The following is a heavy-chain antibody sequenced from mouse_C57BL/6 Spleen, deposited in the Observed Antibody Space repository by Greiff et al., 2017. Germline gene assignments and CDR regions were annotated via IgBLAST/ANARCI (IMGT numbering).Heavy chain of an antibody. D-gene: IGHD2-1*01. Sequence: VHLVESGPELVKPGASVKISCKASGYAFSSSWMNWVKQRPGKGLEWIGRIYPGDGDTNYNGKFKGKATLTADKSSSTAYMQRSSLTSEDSSVYFCASYYGNYVDYYAIDYWGQGTSVTVSS. J-gene: IGHJ4*01. CDR2: IYPGDGDT. CDR1: GYAFSSSW. V-gene: IGHV1-82*01. CDR3: ASYYGNYVDYYAIDY.